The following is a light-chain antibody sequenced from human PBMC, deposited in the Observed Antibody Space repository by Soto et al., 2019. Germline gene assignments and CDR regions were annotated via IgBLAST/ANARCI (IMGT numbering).Light chain of an antibody. CDR2: DVS. J-gene: IGLJ1*01. CDR1: SSDVGGYNY. CDR3: TSYTSIGSYV. V-gene: IGLV2-14*01. Sequence: QSVLTQPASVSGSPGKSFTISCTGSSSDVGGYNYVSWYQQYPGKAPKVMIYDVSDRPSGVSNRFSGYKSGNTASLTISGLQAEDEADYYCTSYTSIGSYVFGTGTKVTVL.